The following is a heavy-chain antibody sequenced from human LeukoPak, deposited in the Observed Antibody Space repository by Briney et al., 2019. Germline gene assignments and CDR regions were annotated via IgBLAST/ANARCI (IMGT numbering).Heavy chain of an antibody. V-gene: IGHV3-15*01. D-gene: IGHD3-22*01. CDR3: TTDRYYDNSELQFQH. CDR2: IKRETDGGTI. CDR1: GFTLNNAW. Sequence: PGGSLRLSCAAFGFTLNNAWMSWVRQAPGKGLEWLGRIKRETDGGTIDYAAPVKGRFTISRDDSRNTLYLQMDSLKIEDTAVYYCTTDRYYDNSELQFQHWGQGTLVTVSS. J-gene: IGHJ1*01.